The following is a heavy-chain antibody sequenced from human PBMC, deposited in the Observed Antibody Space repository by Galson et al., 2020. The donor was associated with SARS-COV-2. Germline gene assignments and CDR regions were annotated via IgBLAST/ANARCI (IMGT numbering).Heavy chain of an antibody. J-gene: IGHJ3*01. D-gene: IGHD3-22*01. Sequence: GESLKISCAASGFTFNTYTMNWVRQAPGRGLEWVSSISSSASYRYYADSVKGRFTISRDNADNSLYLQMNSLRAEDTAVYYCARDRLSYFGGAYYNDAFDVWGRGTLVTVSS. CDR3: ARDRLSYFGGAYYNDAFDV. V-gene: IGHV3-21*01. CDR1: GFTFNTYT. CDR2: ISSSASYR.